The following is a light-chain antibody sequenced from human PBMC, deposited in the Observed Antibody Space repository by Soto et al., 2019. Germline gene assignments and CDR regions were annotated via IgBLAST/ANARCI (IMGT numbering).Light chain of an antibody. J-gene: IGKJ1*01. CDR3: QQRGTWPVT. CDR1: QSVSSY. CDR2: DAS. V-gene: IGKV3-11*01. Sequence: EIVLTQSPATLSLSPGERATLSCRASQSVSSYFAWYQQKPGQAPRLLIYDASNRATGIPARFSGSGSGTDCTRTIRSLEPDDVGFYYGQQRGTWPVTFGQGTRVDIK.